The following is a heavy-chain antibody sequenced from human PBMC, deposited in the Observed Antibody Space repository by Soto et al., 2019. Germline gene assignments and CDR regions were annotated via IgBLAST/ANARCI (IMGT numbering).Heavy chain of an antibody. CDR1: GGSISSYY. CDR3: ARLRWYYYYYMDV. CDR2: IYYSGST. J-gene: IGHJ6*03. V-gene: IGHV4-59*01. D-gene: IGHD2-15*01. Sequence: QVQLQESGPGLVKPSETLSLTCTVSGGSISSYYWSWIRQPPGKGLEWIGYIYYSGSTNYNPSLKSRVTISVDTSKNQFSLKLSSVTAADTAVYYCARLRWYYYYYMDVWGKGTTVTVSS.